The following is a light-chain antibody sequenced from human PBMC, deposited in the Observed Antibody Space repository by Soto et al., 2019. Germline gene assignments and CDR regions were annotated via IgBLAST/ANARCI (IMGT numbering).Light chain of an antibody. CDR2: EGS. V-gene: IGLV2-23*01. Sequence: QSALTQPASVSGSPGQSITISCTGTSSDVGSYNLVSWYQQHPGKAPKFMIYEGSKRPSGVSNRFSGSKSDNTASLTISGLQAEDEADYYCCSYAGSRTLYVFGTGTKLTVL. J-gene: IGLJ1*01. CDR3: CSYAGSRTLYV. CDR1: SSDVGSYNL.